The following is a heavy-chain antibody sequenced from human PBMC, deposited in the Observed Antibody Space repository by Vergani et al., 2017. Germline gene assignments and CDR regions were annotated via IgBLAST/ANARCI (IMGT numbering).Heavy chain of an antibody. CDR3: ARGATRYYYYYMDV. D-gene: IGHD2-15*01. CDR2: IYYSGST. V-gene: IGHV4-59*01. J-gene: IGHJ6*03. CDR1: GGSISSYY. Sequence: QVQLQESGPGLVKPSETLSLTCTVSGGSISSYYWSWIRQPPGKGLEWIGYIYYSGSTNYNPSLKSLVTISVDTSKNQFSLKLSSVTAADTAVYYCARGATRYYYYYMDVWGKGTTVTVSS.